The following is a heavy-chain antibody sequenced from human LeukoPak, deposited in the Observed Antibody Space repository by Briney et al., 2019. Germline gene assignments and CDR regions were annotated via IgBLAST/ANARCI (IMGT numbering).Heavy chain of an antibody. CDR1: GYTFTGYY. V-gene: IGHV1-2*06. CDR3: ARDLYSSSWYGYSY. CDR2: INPNSGGT. Sequence: GASVKVSCKASGYTFTGYYMHWVRQAPGQGLEWMGRINPNSGGTNYAQKFQGRVTMTRDTSISTAYMELSRLRPDDTAVYYCARDLYSSSWYGYSYWGQGTLVTVSS. D-gene: IGHD6-13*01. J-gene: IGHJ4*02.